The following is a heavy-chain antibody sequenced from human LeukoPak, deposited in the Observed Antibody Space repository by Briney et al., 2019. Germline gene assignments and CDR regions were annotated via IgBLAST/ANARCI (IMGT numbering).Heavy chain of an antibody. V-gene: IGHV4-61*02. J-gene: IGHJ4*02. CDR2: ISTNGNT. CDR3: AMSSSVTRFDY. D-gene: IGHD6-19*01. Sequence: SQTLSLTCTVSGGSIRSGSFYWSWIRQPAGKGLEWIGRISTNGNTNYNPSLKGRVIISVDTSKNQFSLMLNSVTAADTAVYYCAMSSSVTRFDYWGQGTLVTVSS. CDR1: GGSIRSGSFY.